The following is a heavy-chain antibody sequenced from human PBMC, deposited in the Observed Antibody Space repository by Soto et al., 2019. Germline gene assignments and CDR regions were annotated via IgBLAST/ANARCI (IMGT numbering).Heavy chain of an antibody. CDR2: IHFSGNT. V-gene: IGHV4-39*01. CDR3: ARLGGYYQAFDS. D-gene: IGHD3-22*01. J-gene: IGHJ4*02. Sequence: LSLTCTVSGDSISSNTYSWGWIRQPPGKGLEYIGTIHFSGNTYYNPSLNSRVTISVDTSKNQFSLKLDSVTAADTAVYYCARLGGYYQAFDSWGQGTLVTVSS. CDR1: GDSISSNTYS.